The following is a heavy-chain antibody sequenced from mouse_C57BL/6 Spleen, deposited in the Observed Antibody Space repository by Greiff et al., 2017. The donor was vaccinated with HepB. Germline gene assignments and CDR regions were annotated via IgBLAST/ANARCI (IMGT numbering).Heavy chain of an antibody. V-gene: IGHV14-3*01. Sequence: VQLKESVAELVRPGASVKLSCTASGFNIKNTYMHWVKQRPEQGLEWIGRIDPANGNTKYAPKFQGKATITADISSNTAYLQLSSLTSEDTAIYYWARRVYYDYSYAMDYWGQGTSVTVSS. CDR3: ARRVYYDYSYAMDY. D-gene: IGHD2-4*01. CDR2: IDPANGNT. CDR1: GFNIKNTY. J-gene: IGHJ4*01.